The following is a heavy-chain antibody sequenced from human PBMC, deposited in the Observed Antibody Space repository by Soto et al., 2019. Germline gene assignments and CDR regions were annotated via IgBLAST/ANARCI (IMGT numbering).Heavy chain of an antibody. Sequence: QVQLVESGGDVVQPGRSLRLSCAASGFTFSFYAMHWVRQAPGTGLEWVAVLSYNGRNKHYVDSVKGRFTISRDNYQDTLYLQMDSLRPDDTAVYYCARQAKIGDRSQFYFDSWGQGTLVTVSS. V-gene: IGHV3-30*04. CDR1: GFTFSFYA. D-gene: IGHD3-16*01. J-gene: IGHJ4*02. CDR2: LSYNGRNK. CDR3: ARQAKIGDRSQFYFDS.